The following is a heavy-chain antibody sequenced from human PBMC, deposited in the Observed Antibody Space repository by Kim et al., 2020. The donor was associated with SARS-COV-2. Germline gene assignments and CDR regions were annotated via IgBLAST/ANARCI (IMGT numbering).Heavy chain of an antibody. CDR2: ICSRSDCT. Sequence: GGSLRLSCAAFGFTFSDYAMNWVRQAPGKGLEWVSSICSRSDCTHYADSVKGRFTISRDNAKNSLSLQMDSLRAEDTAIYYCARESSVAYFDFWGQGTLVTVSS. CDR3: ARESSVAYFDF. J-gene: IGHJ4*02. D-gene: IGHD2-15*01. V-gene: IGHV3-21*01. CDR1: GFTFSDYA.